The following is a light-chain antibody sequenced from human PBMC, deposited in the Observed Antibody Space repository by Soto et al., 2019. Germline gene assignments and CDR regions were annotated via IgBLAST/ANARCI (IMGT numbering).Light chain of an antibody. V-gene: IGKV3-20*01. J-gene: IGKJ1*01. Sequence: EIVLTQSPGTLSLSPGERATLSCRASQTINSGYLAWYQQKPGQSPRLLIYGASSRTTGIPDTFSGSGSGTDFTLTISRLEPEDFAVYYCHQYGSSPWTFGQGTKVEIK. CDR2: GAS. CDR3: HQYGSSPWT. CDR1: QTINSGY.